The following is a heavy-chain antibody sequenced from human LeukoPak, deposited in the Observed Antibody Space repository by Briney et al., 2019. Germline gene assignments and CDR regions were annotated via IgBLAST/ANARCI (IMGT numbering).Heavy chain of an antibody. Sequence: GGSLRLSCAASGFTFSSYEMNWVRQAPGKGLEWVSYISSSGTTIYYADSVKGRFTISRDNAKNSLYLQMNSLRAEDTAVYYCACLHGSGSYHSLLHNTLDVWGTGTTVTVSS. CDR1: GFTFSSYE. D-gene: IGHD3-10*01. J-gene: IGHJ6*04. CDR2: ISSSGTTI. CDR3: ACLHGSGSYHSLLHNTLDV. V-gene: IGHV3-48*03.